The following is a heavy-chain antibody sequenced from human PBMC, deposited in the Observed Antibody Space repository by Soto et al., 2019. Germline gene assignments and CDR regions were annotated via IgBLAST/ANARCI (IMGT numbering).Heavy chain of an antibody. V-gene: IGHV4-4*02. CDR2: PYHSGST. J-gene: IGHJ4*02. Sequence: QVQLQESGPGLVKPSGPLSLTCAVSGGSIRSNNWWSWVRQPPGQGLEWIGEPYHSGSTNYNPSLKSRVTISIDKSKTQCSLNLRSVTAADTAVDYCARKDYDGLFDYWGQGTLVTVSS. CDR3: ARKDYDGLFDY. CDR1: GGSIRSNNW. D-gene: IGHD4-17*01.